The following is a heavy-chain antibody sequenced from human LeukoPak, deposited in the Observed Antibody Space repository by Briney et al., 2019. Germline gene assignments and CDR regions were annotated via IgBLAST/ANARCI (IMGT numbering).Heavy chain of an antibody. CDR3: ARAVSSGEENY. CDR2: ISSSGSTI. V-gene: IGHV3-48*03. CDR1: GFTFSSYE. D-gene: IGHD6-19*01. Sequence: GGSLRLSCAASGFTFSSYEMNWVRQAPGKGLEWVSYISSSGSTIYYADSVKGRFTISRDNAKNSLYLQMNSLRAEDTAVYYCARAVSSGEENYWGQGTLVTVSS. J-gene: IGHJ4*02.